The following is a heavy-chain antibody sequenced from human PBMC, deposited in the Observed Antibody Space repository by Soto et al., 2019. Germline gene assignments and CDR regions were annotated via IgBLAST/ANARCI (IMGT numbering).Heavy chain of an antibody. J-gene: IGHJ6*04. V-gene: IGHV3-72*01. CDR2: TRNKANSYTK. CDR3: ARDGYSSSWYMMDV. Sequence: GGSLRLSCAASGFTFSDHYMDWVRQAPGKGLEWVGRTRNKANSYTKEYAESVKGRVTISRDDSKNSLYLQMNSLKTEDTAVYYCARDGYSSSWYMMDVWGKGTTVTVSS. D-gene: IGHD6-13*01. CDR1: GFTFSDHY.